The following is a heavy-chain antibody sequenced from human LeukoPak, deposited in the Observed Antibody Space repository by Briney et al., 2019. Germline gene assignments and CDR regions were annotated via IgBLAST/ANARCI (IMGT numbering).Heavy chain of an antibody. V-gene: IGHV3-23*01. CDR2: ISSSGGST. CDR3: AKDRLPLSSAYYYLPFHY. Sequence: GGSLRLSCAASRFTFSSYGMSWVRQAPGRGLEWVSGISSSGGSTYYADSVKGRFTISRDNSKNTLYLQMNSLRAEDTAVYYCAKDRLPLSSAYYYLPFHYWGQGTLVTVSS. J-gene: IGHJ4*02. CDR1: RFTFSSYG. D-gene: IGHD3-22*01.